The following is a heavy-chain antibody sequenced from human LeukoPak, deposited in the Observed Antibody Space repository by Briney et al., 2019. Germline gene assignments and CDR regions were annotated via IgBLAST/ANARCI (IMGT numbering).Heavy chain of an antibody. CDR3: ARVGRAANDY. CDR1: GYTFTSYY. V-gene: IGHV1-46*01. Sequence: ASVKVSCKASGYTFTSYYMHWVRQAPGQGLEWMGIINPSGGSTSYAQKFQGRVTMTRDMSTSTAYMELSRLRSDDTAVYYCARVGRAANDYWGQGTLVTVSS. CDR2: INPSGGST. D-gene: IGHD6-25*01. J-gene: IGHJ4*02.